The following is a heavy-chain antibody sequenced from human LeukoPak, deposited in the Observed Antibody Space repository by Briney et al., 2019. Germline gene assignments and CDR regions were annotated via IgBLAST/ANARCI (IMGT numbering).Heavy chain of an antibody. CDR1: GGSISSGGYS. D-gene: IGHD2-2*01. V-gene: IGHV4-30-2*01. CDR3: ARHDPYQLPPGGAFDI. CDR2: IYHSGST. Sequence: SETLSLTCAVSGGSISSGGYSWSWIRQPPGKGLEWIGYIYHSGSTYYNPSLKSRVTISVDTSKNQFSLKLSSVTAADTAVYYCARHDPYQLPPGGAFDIWGQGTMVTVSS. J-gene: IGHJ3*02.